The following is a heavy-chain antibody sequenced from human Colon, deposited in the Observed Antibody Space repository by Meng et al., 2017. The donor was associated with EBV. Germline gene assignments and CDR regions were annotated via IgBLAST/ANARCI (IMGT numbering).Heavy chain of an antibody. CDR1: GGSINSGDYY. Sequence: QVRLHVSGPGLVKPSQTLSLTCTGSGGSINSGDYYWSWIRQPPGKGLEWIGYIYYTGSTYYNPSLKSRVTISMDTSKNQFSLRLSSVTAADTAVYYCARNYYFDYWGQGTLVTVSS. CDR3: ARNYYFDY. J-gene: IGHJ4*02. CDR2: IYYTGST. V-gene: IGHV4-30-4*01.